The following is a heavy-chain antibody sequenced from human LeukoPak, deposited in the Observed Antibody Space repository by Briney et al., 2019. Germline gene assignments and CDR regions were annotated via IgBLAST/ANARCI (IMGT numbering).Heavy chain of an antibody. CDR2: ISWNSGSI. CDR3: AKDRSSSWDNWFDP. Sequence: TGGSLRPSCAASGFTFDDYAMHWVRQAPGKGLEWVSGISWNSGSIGYADSVKGRFTISRDNAKNSLYLQMNSLRAEDTALYYCAKDRSSSWDNWFDPWGQGTLVTVSS. CDR1: GFTFDDYA. V-gene: IGHV3-9*01. J-gene: IGHJ5*02. D-gene: IGHD6-13*01.